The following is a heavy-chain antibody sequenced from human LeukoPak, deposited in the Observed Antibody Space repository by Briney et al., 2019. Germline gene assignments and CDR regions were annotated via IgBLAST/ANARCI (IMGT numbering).Heavy chain of an antibody. V-gene: IGHV3-66*01. D-gene: IGHD3-16*02. CDR1: GFTFSSYA. Sequence: GGSLRLSCAASGFTFSSYAMSWVRQAPGKGLEWVSVIYSGGSTYYADSVKGRFTISRDNSKNTLYLQMNSLRAEDTAVYYCATNFPYDYVWGSYRYGYWGQGTLVTVSS. CDR3: ATNFPYDYVWGSYRYGY. CDR2: IYSGGST. J-gene: IGHJ4*02.